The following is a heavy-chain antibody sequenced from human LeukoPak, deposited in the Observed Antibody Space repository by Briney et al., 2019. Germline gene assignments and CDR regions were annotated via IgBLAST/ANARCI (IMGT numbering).Heavy chain of an antibody. D-gene: IGHD5-12*01. CDR3: ARELGGYTGYDPIDFDY. V-gene: IGHV1-18*01. CDR2: ISPYNGST. Sequence: ASVKVSFKASGYTFTSFGISWVRQAPGQGLEWMGWISPYNGSTNYAQNLQGRVTMTTDTSTRTAYMELRSLRSDDTAVYYCARELGGYTGYDPIDFDYWGQGTLVTVSS. CDR1: GYTFTSFG. J-gene: IGHJ4*02.